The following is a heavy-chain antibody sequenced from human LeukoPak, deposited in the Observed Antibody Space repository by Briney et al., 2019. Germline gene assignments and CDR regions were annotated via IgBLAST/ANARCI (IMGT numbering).Heavy chain of an antibody. CDR1: GFTFSSYD. CDR2: ISSSGSTI. J-gene: IGHJ4*02. CDR3: ARDQNSYGYCYFDY. Sequence: AESLRLSCAASGFTFSSYDMNWVRQAPGKGLEWVSYISSSGSTIYYADSVKGRFTISRDNAKNSLYLQMNTLRAEDTAVYYCARDQNSYGYCYFDYWGQGTLVTASS. D-gene: IGHD5-18*01. V-gene: IGHV3-48*03.